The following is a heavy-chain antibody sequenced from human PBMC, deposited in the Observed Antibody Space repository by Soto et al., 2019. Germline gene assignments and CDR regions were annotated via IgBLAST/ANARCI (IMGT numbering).Heavy chain of an antibody. J-gene: IGHJ4*02. CDR1: GFTFSNAW. D-gene: IGHD3-10*01. CDR2: VKSKTHGGTT. CDR3: ATGGYYTDY. Sequence: EVQLVESGGGLVKPGGSLRLSCAGSGFTFSNAWMNWVRQAPGKGLEWVGRVKSKTHGGTTDYAAPVKGRFTISRDDSENTVFLQMNSLKTEDTAVYYCATGGYYTDYWGQGTLVTVSS. V-gene: IGHV3-15*01.